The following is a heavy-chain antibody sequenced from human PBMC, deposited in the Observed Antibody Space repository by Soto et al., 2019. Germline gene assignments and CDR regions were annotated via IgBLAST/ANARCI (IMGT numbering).Heavy chain of an antibody. Sequence: QVQLVQSGAEVKRHGASLKVSCKASGYTFTSYGINWVRQAPGQGLEWMGWISPYTGNTNYAQEFQGRVTMTADTSTSTAYMELRRLRSDDTAVYYCAREKGKAVTGTYYYYGMDVWGQGTTVTVSS. J-gene: IGHJ6*02. CDR2: ISPYTGNT. V-gene: IGHV1-18*04. D-gene: IGHD6-19*01. CDR3: AREKGKAVTGTYYYYGMDV. CDR1: GYTFTSYG.